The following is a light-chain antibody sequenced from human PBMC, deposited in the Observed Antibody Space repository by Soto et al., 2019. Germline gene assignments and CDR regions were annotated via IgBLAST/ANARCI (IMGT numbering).Light chain of an antibody. V-gene: IGKV1-5*02. CDR2: DAS. Sequence: IRMSQALSSLSASVGDRVTIICRASQSVSTRLAWYQQKPGKAPKVLIYDASSWAGGVPSRFTGSGSGTEFTLTINSLQPDDFATYYCQQYSVYWTFGQGTKVDIK. J-gene: IGKJ1*01. CDR1: QSVSTR. CDR3: QQYSVYWT.